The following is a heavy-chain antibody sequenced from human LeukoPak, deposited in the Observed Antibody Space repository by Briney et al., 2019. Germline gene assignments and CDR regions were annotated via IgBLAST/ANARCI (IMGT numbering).Heavy chain of an antibody. D-gene: IGHD3-16*01. Sequence: ASVKVSCKAPGNTFTSYAMHWVRQAPGQRLEWMGWINAGNGNTKYSQKFQGRVTITRDTSASTAYMELSSLRSEDTAVYYCAIWGERGSLYFDYWGQGTLVTVSS. V-gene: IGHV1-3*01. CDR3: AIWGERGSLYFDY. J-gene: IGHJ4*02. CDR1: GNTFTSYA. CDR2: INAGNGNT.